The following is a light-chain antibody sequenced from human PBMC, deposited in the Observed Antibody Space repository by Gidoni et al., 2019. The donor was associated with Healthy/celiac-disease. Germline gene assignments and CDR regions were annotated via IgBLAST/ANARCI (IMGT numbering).Light chain of an antibody. CDR3: QAWDSSTVV. V-gene: IGLV3-1*01. CDR1: KLGDKY. Sequence: SYELPQPPSVSVSPGQTASITCSGDKLGDKYACWYQQKPGQSPVLVIYQDSKRPSGIPERFSGSKAGNTATLTISGTQAMDEADYYCQAWDSSTVVFGGGTKLTVL. CDR2: QDS. J-gene: IGLJ2*01.